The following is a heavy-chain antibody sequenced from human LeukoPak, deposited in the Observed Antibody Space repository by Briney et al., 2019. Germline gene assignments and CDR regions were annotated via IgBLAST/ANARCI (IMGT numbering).Heavy chain of an antibody. D-gene: IGHD5-18*01. V-gene: IGHV1-2*02. Sequence: ASVKVSCKASGYTFTGYYTHWVRQAPGQGLEWMGWINPNSGGTNYAQKFQGRVTMTRDTSISTAYMELSRLRSDDTAVYYCARNPSPRGYSYGSYNWFDPWGQGTLVTVSS. CDR1: GYTFTGYY. J-gene: IGHJ5*02. CDR3: ARNPSPRGYSYGSYNWFDP. CDR2: INPNSGGT.